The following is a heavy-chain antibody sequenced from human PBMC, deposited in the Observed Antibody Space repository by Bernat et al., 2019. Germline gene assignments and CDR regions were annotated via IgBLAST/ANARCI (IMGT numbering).Heavy chain of an antibody. CDR2: IKQDGSEK. Sequence: EGQLVESGGGLVQPGGSLRLSCAASGFTFSSYWMSWVRQAPGKGLEWVANIKQDGSEKYYVDSVKGRFTISRDNAKNSLYLQMNSLRAEDTAVYYCARDPKRDSSGWYSDYWGQGTLVTVSS. D-gene: IGHD6-19*01. J-gene: IGHJ4*02. V-gene: IGHV3-7*03. CDR1: GFTFSSYW. CDR3: ARDPKRDSSGWYSDY.